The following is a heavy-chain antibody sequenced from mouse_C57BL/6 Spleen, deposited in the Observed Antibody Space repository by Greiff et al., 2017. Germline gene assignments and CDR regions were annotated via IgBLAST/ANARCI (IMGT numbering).Heavy chain of an antibody. CDR3: ARGTYYGSSYNAMDY. CDR2: IDPEDGET. V-gene: IGHV14-2*01. Sequence: EVKLVESGAELVKPGASVKLSCTASGFNIKDYYMHWVKQRTEQGLEWIGRIDPEDGETKYAPKFQGKATITADTSSNTAYLQLSSLTSEDTAVYYCARGTYYGSSYNAMDYWGQGTSVTVSS. J-gene: IGHJ4*01. CDR1: GFNIKDYY. D-gene: IGHD1-1*01.